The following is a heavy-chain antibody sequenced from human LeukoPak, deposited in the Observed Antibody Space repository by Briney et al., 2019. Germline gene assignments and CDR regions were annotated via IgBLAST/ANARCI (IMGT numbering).Heavy chain of an antibody. D-gene: IGHD1-26*01. CDR3: ARGGRWELPRPYAFDI. J-gene: IGHJ3*02. Sequence: GASVKVSCKASGYTFTSYGISWLRQAPGQGLEWRGWISTYNGHTNYAQKLQGRVTMTTDTSTSTAYMELRNLRSDATAVYYCARGGRWELPRPYAFDIWGQGTMVTVSS. CDR2: ISTYNGHT. CDR1: GYTFTSYG. V-gene: IGHV1-18*01.